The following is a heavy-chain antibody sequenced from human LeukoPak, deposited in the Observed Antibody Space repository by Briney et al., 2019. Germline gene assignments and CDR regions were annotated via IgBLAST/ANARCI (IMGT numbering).Heavy chain of an antibody. CDR3: ARWGSGTSFES. V-gene: IGHV4-38-2*01. D-gene: IGHD3-16*01. CDR2: MYHSGST. CDR1: GYSFSSGFH. Sequence: PSETLSLTCVVSGYSFSSGFHWGWIRPPPGKGLEWIGSMYHSGSTYYNPSLKSRVTISLDTSKNQFSLKLSSVTAADTAVFYCARWGSGTSFESWGQGTLVTVSS. J-gene: IGHJ4*02.